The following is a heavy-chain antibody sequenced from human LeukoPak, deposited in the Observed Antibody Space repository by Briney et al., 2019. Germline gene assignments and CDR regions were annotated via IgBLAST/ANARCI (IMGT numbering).Heavy chain of an antibody. Sequence: SETLSLTCTVSGGSISTYYWSWIRQPAGKGLEWIGRIYTSGSTNYNPSLKSRVSMSVDTSKNQFSLKLSSVTAADTAVYYCVRSVEMATRSFDYWGQGTLVTVSS. CDR2: IYTSGST. CDR3: VRSVEMATRSFDY. CDR1: GGSISTYY. V-gene: IGHV4-4*07. J-gene: IGHJ4*02. D-gene: IGHD5-24*01.